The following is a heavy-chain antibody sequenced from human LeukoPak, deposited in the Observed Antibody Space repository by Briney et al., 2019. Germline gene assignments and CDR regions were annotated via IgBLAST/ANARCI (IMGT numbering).Heavy chain of an antibody. Sequence: ASVKVSCKASRYTFTGYYMHWVRQAPGQGLEWMGWIYPNSGGTNYAQKFQGRVTMTRDTSISTAYMELSRLRSDDTAVYYCARSDQFPYYMDVWGKGTTVTVSS. J-gene: IGHJ6*03. CDR1: RYTFTGYY. CDR3: ARSDQFPYYMDV. D-gene: IGHD2-2*01. V-gene: IGHV1-2*02. CDR2: IYPNSGGT.